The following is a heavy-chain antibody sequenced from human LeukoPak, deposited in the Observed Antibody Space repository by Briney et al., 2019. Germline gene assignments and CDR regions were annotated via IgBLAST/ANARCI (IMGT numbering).Heavy chain of an antibody. D-gene: IGHD3-22*01. Sequence: GGSLRLSCAAPGFTFDGYAMHWVRQAPGKGLEWVSGISWNSGSIGYADSVKGRFTISRDNAKNSLYLQMNSLRAEDTALYYCAKDTGYDSSGYYSAYDYWGQGTLVTVSS. CDR2: ISWNSGSI. CDR1: GFTFDGYA. V-gene: IGHV3-9*01. CDR3: AKDTGYDSSGYYSAYDY. J-gene: IGHJ4*02.